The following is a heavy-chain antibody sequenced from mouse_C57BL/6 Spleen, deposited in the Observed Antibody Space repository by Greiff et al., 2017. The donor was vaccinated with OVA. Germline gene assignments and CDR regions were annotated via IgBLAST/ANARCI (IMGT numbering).Heavy chain of an antibody. D-gene: IGHD4-1*01. J-gene: IGHJ1*03. V-gene: IGHV1-15*01. CDR3: TREELGRGYFDV. CDR1: GYTFTDYE. CDR2: IDPENGGT. Sequence: VQLQESGAELVRPGASVTLSCKASGYTFTDYEMHWVQQTPVHGLEWIGAIDPENGGTAYNQKFKGKAILTADKYSSTAYMELRSLTSEDSAVYYCTREELGRGYFDVWGTGTTVTVSS.